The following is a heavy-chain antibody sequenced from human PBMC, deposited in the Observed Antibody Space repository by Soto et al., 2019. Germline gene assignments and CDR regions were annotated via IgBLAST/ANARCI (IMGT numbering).Heavy chain of an antibody. J-gene: IGHJ2*01. CDR1: GFSFSDYY. V-gene: IGHV3-11*05. D-gene: IGHD3-10*01. Sequence: QGLLVESGGGLVKPGGSLRLSCAASGFSFSDYYMTWIRQAPGKGLEWVSYISSTATYTNYADSVRGRFTISRDNAENSLYLQLNSLRAEDTAVYYWARSQYGWELNYWYFDLWGRGTLVAVSS. CDR3: ARSQYGWELNYWYFDL. CDR2: ISSTATYT.